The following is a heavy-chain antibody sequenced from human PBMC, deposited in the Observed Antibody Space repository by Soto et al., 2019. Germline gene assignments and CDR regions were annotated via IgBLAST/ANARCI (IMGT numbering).Heavy chain of an antibody. CDR2: FNAGNGNT. Sequence: ASVKVSCKASGYTFTSYAMHWVRQAPGQRLEWLGWFNAGNGNTKYSQKFQGRVTITRDTSASTAYMELSSLSSEDTALYYCARGPGGPDGPGDYWGQGTLVTVSS. D-gene: IGHD2-15*01. CDR1: GYTFTSYA. CDR3: ARGPGGPDGPGDY. V-gene: IGHV1-3*01. J-gene: IGHJ4*02.